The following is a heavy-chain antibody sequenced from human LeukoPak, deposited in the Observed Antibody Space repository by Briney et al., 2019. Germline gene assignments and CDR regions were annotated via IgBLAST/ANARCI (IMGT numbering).Heavy chain of an antibody. V-gene: IGHV1-2*06. Sequence: ASVKVSCKASGYSRYTFTDYYVHWVRQAPGQGLEWMGRINPDTGGTNYIQKFQGRVTMTRDTSISTAYMELSRLRSDDTAVYYCARRDYYDSSGYYGFDYWGQGTLVTVSS. CDR2: INPDTGGT. CDR3: ARRDYYDSSGYYGFDY. D-gene: IGHD3-22*01. J-gene: IGHJ4*02. CDR1: GYSRYTFTDYY.